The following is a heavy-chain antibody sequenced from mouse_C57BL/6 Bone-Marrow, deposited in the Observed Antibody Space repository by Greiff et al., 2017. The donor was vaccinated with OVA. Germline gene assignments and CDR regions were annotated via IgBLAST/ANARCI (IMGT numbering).Heavy chain of an antibody. D-gene: IGHD1-2*01. Sequence: VQLQQSGAELARPGASGKLSCKASGYTFTSYGISWVKQRTGQGLEWIGEIYPRSGNTYYNEKFKGKATLTADKSSSTAYMELRSLTSEDSAVYFCARDLYGGYFDVWGTGTTVTVSS. CDR2: IYPRSGNT. J-gene: IGHJ1*03. V-gene: IGHV1-81*01. CDR1: GYTFTSYG. CDR3: ARDLYGGYFDV.